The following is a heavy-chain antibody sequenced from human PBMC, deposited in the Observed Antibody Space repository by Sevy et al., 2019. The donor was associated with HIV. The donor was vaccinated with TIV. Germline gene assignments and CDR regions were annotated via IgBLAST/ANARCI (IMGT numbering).Heavy chain of an antibody. CDR1: GYTFTAYY. Sequence: ASVKVSCKASGYTFTAYYMHWMRQAPGQGLEWMGWINPDSGGPTYAPKFQGRVTLTRDTSISTAYMDLSRLKSDDTAVYYCVRDDRDSYSEYWGQGTLVTVSS. CDR2: INPDSGGP. D-gene: IGHD3-22*01. V-gene: IGHV1-2*02. J-gene: IGHJ4*02. CDR3: VRDDRDSYSEY.